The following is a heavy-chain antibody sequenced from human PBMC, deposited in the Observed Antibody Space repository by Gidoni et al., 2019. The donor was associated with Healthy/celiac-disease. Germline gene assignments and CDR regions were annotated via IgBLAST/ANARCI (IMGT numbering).Heavy chain of an antibody. CDR2: IWYDGSNK. Sequence: QVQLVESGGGVVQPGRSLRLSCAASGFTFSSYRMHWVRQAPGKGLEWVAVIWYDGSNKYYADSVKGRFTISRDNSKNTLYLQMNSLRAEDTAVYYCARDGGGVRGAARRVGYYYYYGMDVWGQGTTVTVSS. D-gene: IGHD6-6*01. J-gene: IGHJ6*02. V-gene: IGHV3-33*01. CDR3: ARDGGGVRGAARRVGYYYYYGMDV. CDR1: GFTFSSYR.